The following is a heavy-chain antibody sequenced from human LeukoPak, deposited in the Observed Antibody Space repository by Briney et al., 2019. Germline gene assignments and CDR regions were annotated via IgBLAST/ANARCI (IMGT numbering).Heavy chain of an antibody. Sequence: GESLKISCKGSGYSFTSYWIGWVRQTPGKGLEWMGIIYPGDSDTRYSPSFQGQVTISADKSISTAYLQWSSLKASDTAMYYCARHRITMVRGVIIPYYYYYMDVWGKGTTVTVSS. CDR1: GYSFTSYW. V-gene: IGHV5-51*01. D-gene: IGHD3-10*01. J-gene: IGHJ6*03. CDR2: IYPGDSDT. CDR3: ARHRITMVRGVIIPYYYYYMDV.